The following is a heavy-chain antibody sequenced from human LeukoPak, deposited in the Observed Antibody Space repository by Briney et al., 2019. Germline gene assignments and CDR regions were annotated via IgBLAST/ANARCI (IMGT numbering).Heavy chain of an antibody. D-gene: IGHD3-22*01. V-gene: IGHV1-18*01. CDR1: GYTFTSYG. Sequence: ASVKVSCKASGYTFTSYGISWVRQAPGQGLEWMGGISAYNGNTNYAQKLQGRVTMTTDTSTSTAYMELRSLRSDDTAVYYCARDHNPDYYDSSGSNWFDPWGQGTLVTVSS. CDR3: ARDHNPDYYDSSGSNWFDP. CDR2: ISAYNGNT. J-gene: IGHJ5*02.